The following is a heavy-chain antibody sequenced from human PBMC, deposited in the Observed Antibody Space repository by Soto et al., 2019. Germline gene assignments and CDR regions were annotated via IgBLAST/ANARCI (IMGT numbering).Heavy chain of an antibody. V-gene: IGHV1-58*01. CDR1: GFTFTSSA. CDR3: AADYSRSAASYYYYGMDV. D-gene: IGHD6-13*01. CDR2: IVVGSGNT. Sequence: SVKVSCKASGFTFTSSAVQWVRQARGQSLEWIGWIVVGSGNTNYAQKFQERVTITRDMSTSTAYMELSSLRSEDTAVYYCAADYSRSAASYYYYGMDVWGQGTTVTVSS. J-gene: IGHJ6*02.